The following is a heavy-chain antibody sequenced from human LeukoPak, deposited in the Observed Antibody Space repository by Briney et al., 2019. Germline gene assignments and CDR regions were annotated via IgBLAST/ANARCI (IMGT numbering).Heavy chain of an antibody. CDR3: AKDQKQLIPPFDY. D-gene: IGHD6-6*01. CDR1: GGSISSSSYY. CDR2: ISGSGGST. J-gene: IGHJ4*02. V-gene: IGHV3-23*01. Sequence: ETLSLTCTVSGGSISSSSYYWGWIRQAPGKGLEWVSAISGSGGSTYYADSVKGRFTISRDNSKNTLYLQMNSLRAEDTAVYYCAKDQKQLIPPFDYWGQGTLVTVSS.